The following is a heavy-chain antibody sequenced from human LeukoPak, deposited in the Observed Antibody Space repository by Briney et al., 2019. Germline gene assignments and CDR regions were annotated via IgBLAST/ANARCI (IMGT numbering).Heavy chain of an antibody. D-gene: IGHD1-26*01. V-gene: IGHV5-51*01. CDR2: MYPGGSDI. CDR3: ASRTGSYYPFDS. CDR1: GYSFSNYY. Sequence: PGESLKISCKGSGYSFSNYYIDWVRQMPGKGLEWMGVMYPGGSDIRYSPSFQGQVTISADKSIDTAYLQWSSLKTSDSAMYYCASRTGSYYPFDSWGQGTLVTVSS. J-gene: IGHJ4*02.